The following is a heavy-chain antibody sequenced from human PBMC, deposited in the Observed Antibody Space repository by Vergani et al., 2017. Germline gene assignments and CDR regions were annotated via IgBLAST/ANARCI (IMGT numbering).Heavy chain of an antibody. D-gene: IGHD2-8*01. Sequence: EVQLVESGGGLVKPGGSLRLSCAASGFSFSSYRMNWVRQAPGKGLEWVASISGSSSYVFYRDSVEGRFTITRDNAKKSVYLQMNSLRAEDTAMYFCARGLWDCTHIRCSPPSYWGQGTQVTVSS. J-gene: IGHJ4*02. CDR1: GFSFSSYR. CDR2: ISGSSSYV. V-gene: IGHV3-21*02. CDR3: ARGLWDCTHIRCSPPSY.